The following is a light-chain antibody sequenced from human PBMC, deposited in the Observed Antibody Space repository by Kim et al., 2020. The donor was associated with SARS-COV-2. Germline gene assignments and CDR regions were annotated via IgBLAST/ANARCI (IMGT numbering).Light chain of an antibody. Sequence: QLVLTQSPSASASLGASVKLTCTLSGHSSYAIAWHQQQPEKGPRYLMKLNSDGSHSKGDGIPDRFSGSSSGAERYLTISSLQSEDEADYYCQTWGTGIQVFGGGTQLTVL. CDR1: GHSSYA. CDR2: LNSDGSH. V-gene: IGLV4-69*01. J-gene: IGLJ2*01. CDR3: QTWGTGIQV.